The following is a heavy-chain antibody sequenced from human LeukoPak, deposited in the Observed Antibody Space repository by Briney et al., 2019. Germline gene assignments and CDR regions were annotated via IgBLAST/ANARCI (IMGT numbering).Heavy chain of an antibody. CDR1: GGSIRSSYYY. J-gene: IGHJ4*02. V-gene: IGHV4-39*01. CDR2: IYDSGST. Sequence: PSETLSLTCTVSGGSIRSSYYYWGWIRQPPGKGLEWIGSIYDSGSTYYNPSLKSRVTISVDTSKNQFSLKLNSVTAADTAVYYCARHYLGGNYPDYFNHWGQGTLVTVSS. CDR3: ARHYLGGNYPDYFNH. D-gene: IGHD1-26*01.